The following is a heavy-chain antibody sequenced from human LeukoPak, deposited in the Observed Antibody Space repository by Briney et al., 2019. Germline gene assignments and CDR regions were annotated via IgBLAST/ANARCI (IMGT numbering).Heavy chain of an antibody. Sequence: PSETLSLNCTVSGGSISSYYWSWIRQPPGKGLEWIGYIYYSGSTNYNPSLKSRVTISVDTSKNQLSLKLSSVTTADTAVYYCARFSYDSSGSNHYFDYWGQGTLVTVSS. J-gene: IGHJ4*02. CDR2: IYYSGST. CDR3: ARFSYDSSGSNHYFDY. D-gene: IGHD3-22*01. V-gene: IGHV4-59*01. CDR1: GGSISSYY.